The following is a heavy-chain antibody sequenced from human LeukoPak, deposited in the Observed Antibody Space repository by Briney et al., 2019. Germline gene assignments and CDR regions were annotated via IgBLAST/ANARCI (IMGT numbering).Heavy chain of an antibody. CDR1: GFTFSSYS. J-gene: IGHJ4*02. CDR3: ARDFGPSGDYEGLYYFDY. D-gene: IGHD4-17*01. CDR2: ISSSSSTI. Sequence: GGSLRLSCAASGFTFSSYSMNWVRQAPGKGLEWVSYISSSSSTIYYADSVKGRFTISRDNAKNSLYLQMNSLRAEDTAVYYCARDFGPSGDYEGLYYFDYWGQGTLVTVSS. V-gene: IGHV3-48*04.